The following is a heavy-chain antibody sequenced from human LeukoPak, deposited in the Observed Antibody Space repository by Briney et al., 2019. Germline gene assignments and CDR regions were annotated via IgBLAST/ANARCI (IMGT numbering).Heavy chain of an antibody. CDR1: GFTFSSYW. J-gene: IGHJ3*02. Sequence: GGSLRLSCAASGFTFSSYWMSWVRQAPGKGLEWVANIRQDGSEKYYVDSVKGRFTISRDNAKNSLYLQMNSLRAEDTAVYYCARDGDNYAFDIWGQGTMVTVSS. CDR3: ARDGDNYAFDI. V-gene: IGHV3-7*01. CDR2: IRQDGSEK. D-gene: IGHD3-10*01.